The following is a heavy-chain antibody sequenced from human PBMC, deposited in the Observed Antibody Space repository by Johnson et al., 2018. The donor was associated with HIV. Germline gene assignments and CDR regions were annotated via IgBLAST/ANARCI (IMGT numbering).Heavy chain of an antibody. CDR3: ARDEPTDDAFDI. V-gene: IGHV3-30*14. Sequence: QVQLVESGGGVVQPGRSLRLSCAASGFTFKNYAMHWVRQAPGERLEWVAVISYDGHIKYYADSVKGRFTISRDNSKNTLYLQMGSLRAEDMAVYYCARDEPTDDAFDIWGQGTMVTVSS. J-gene: IGHJ3*02. CDR1: GFTFKNYA. D-gene: IGHD1-14*01. CDR2: ISYDGHIK.